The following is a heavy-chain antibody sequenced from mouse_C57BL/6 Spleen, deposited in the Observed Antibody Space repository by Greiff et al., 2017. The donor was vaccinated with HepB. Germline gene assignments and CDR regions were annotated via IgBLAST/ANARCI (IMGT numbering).Heavy chain of an antibody. CDR3: ARQGKTGPFDY. CDR1: GFTFSSYT. D-gene: IGHD4-1*01. J-gene: IGHJ2*01. Sequence: EVQLVESGGGLVKPGGSLKLSCAASGFTFSSYTMSWVRQTPEKRLEWVATISGGGGNTYYPDSVKGRFTISRDNAKNTLYLQMSSLRPEDTALYYCARQGKTGPFDYWGQGTTLTVSS. V-gene: IGHV5-9*01. CDR2: ISGGGGNT.